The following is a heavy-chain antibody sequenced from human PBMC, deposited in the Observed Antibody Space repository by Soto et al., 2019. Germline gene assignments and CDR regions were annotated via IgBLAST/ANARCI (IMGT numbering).Heavy chain of an antibody. Sequence: QVQLVQSGAEVTKPGASVKLSCRTSGYTFTHYYIHWVRQAPGQGLEWLAIINPASGSTNYAQDFQGRVTLTMDSSTTTVYMELSGLRAEDTAIFYCARDLAAVDHWGQGTLVTVSS. CDR2: INPASGST. D-gene: IGHD2-15*01. CDR3: ARDLAAVDH. CDR1: GYTFTHYY. J-gene: IGHJ4*02. V-gene: IGHV1-46*01.